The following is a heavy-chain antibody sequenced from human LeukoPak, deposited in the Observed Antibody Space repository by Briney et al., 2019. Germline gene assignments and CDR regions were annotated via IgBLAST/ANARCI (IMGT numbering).Heavy chain of an antibody. D-gene: IGHD6-6*01. CDR1: GASISTSSYY. CDR2: FDYTGSGST. Sequence: SETLSLTCTVSGASISTSSYYWGWIRQPPGKGLECIGSFDYTGSGSTYYNPSLKNRVTISVDTPRSQFSVKLSSVTAADTAVYYCARLSFQSSSSSWGQGTLVTVSS. CDR3: ARLSFQSSSSS. V-gene: IGHV4-39*01. J-gene: IGHJ4*02.